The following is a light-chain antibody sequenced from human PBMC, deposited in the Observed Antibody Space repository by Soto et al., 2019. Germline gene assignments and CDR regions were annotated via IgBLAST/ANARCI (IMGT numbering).Light chain of an antibody. J-gene: IGLJ1*01. CDR2: EVS. Sequence: QSGLTQPASVSGSPGQSITISCTGTSSDVGGYNYVSWYQHHPGKVPKLMIYEVSNRPSGVSSRFSGSKSGNTASLTISGLQAEDEADYYCGSYAGSGTPFVFGTGTKVTVL. CDR1: SSDVGGYNY. CDR3: GSYAGSGTPFV. V-gene: IGLV2-14*01.